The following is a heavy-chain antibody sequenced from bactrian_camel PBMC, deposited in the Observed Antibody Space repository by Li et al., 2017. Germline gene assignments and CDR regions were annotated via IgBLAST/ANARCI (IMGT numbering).Heavy chain of an antibody. D-gene: IGHD2*01. V-gene: IGHV3S57*01. CDR3: VATQTPVPNLPNFGY. J-gene: IGHJ6*01. CDR1: GCSGSRQC. CDR2: IDTDGNT. Sequence: VQLVESGGGSVQAGGSLRLSCVVSGCSGSRQCMGWFRQATGQEREGVAVIDTDGNTDYADFVKGRFTIYRDNAKNTVYLQMSSLKTEDTAVYRCVATQTPVPNLPNFGYWGQGTQVTVS.